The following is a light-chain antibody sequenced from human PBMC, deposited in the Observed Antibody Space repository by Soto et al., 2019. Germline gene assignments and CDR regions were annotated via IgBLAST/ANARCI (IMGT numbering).Light chain of an antibody. Sequence: QSVLTQPPSASGTPGQRVTISCSGSISNLGSNFIYWYQQLPGAAPKPLISRNNERPSGVPDRFSASKSGTSASLAISGLRSEDEADYHCAAWDDSLSGVVFGGGTQLTVL. CDR1: ISNLGSNF. J-gene: IGLJ3*02. CDR2: RNN. V-gene: IGLV1-47*01. CDR3: AAWDDSLSGVV.